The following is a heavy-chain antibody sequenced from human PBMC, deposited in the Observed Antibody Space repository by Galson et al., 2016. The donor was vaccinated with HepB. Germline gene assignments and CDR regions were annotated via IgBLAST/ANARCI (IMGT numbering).Heavy chain of an antibody. CDR2: ISGNGGKT. J-gene: IGHJ4*02. V-gene: IGHV3-23*01. CDR3: AMNPTNLRWLPLYFDY. CDR1: GFSFSSYA. D-gene: IGHD6-19*01. Sequence: SLRLSCAASGFSFSSYAMSWVRQAPGKGLEWVSAISGNGGKTYYSDSVKGRFIISTDNSKKTLYMQMDSLRAEDTAVYYCAMNPTNLRWLPLYFDYWGQGTLVTVSS.